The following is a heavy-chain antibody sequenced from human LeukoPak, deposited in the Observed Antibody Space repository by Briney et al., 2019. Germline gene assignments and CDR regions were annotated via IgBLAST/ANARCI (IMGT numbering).Heavy chain of an antibody. D-gene: IGHD3-16*02. J-gene: IGHJ4*02. CDR1: GGSFSGYY. V-gene: IGHV4-34*01. CDR3: ARGRTTYDYVWGSYRPPDY. CDR2: ISHRGST. Sequence: PSETLSLTCAVYGGSFSGYYWSWIRQPPGKGLEWIGEISHRGSTNCNPSLKSRVTISVDTSKNQFSLKLSSVTAADTAVYYCARGRTTYDYVWGSYRPPDYWGQGTLVIVSS.